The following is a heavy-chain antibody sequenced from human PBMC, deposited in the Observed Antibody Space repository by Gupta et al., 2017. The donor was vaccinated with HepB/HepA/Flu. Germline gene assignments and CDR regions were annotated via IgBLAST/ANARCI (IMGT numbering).Heavy chain of an antibody. D-gene: IGHD6-13*01. Sequence: QLQLQESGPGLVKPSETLSLTCTVSGGSIRSTNYYWGWIPHPPGKGLQWIGNIFYSGSPYYNPALKSRATISIDTPMNQFSLRLSAVTAADTAVYYCARLKGVAAADKGGKGTMVAVSS. CDR3: ARLKGVAAADK. V-gene: IGHV4-39*01. J-gene: IGHJ4*02. CDR1: GGSIRSTNYY. CDR2: IFYSGSP.